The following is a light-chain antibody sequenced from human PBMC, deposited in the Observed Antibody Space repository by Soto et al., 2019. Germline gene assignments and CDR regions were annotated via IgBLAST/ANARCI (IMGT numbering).Light chain of an antibody. CDR1: SSDVGGYNY. J-gene: IGLJ2*01. Sequence: QPVLTQPPSASGSPGQSVTISCTGTSSDVGGYNYVSWYQQHPGKAPKLMIYEVNKRPSGVPDRFSGSKSGNTASLTVTGLQAEDEADYYCSSYGGTNTLVVFGGGTQLTVL. V-gene: IGLV2-8*01. CDR3: SSYGGTNTLVV. CDR2: EVN.